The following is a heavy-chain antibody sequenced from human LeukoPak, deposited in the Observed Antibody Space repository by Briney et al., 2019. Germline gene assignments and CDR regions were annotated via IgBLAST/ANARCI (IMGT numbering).Heavy chain of an antibody. J-gene: IGHJ5*02. Sequence: KPGGSLRLSYAASGFTFSSYSMNWVRQAPGKGLEWVSYISSASNTIYYADSVKGRFTVSRDNAKNSLYLQMNSLRAEDTAMYYCARDGWFGDYNWFDPWGQGTLVTVSS. V-gene: IGHV3-48*01. CDR2: ISSASNTI. D-gene: IGHD3-10*01. CDR1: GFTFSSYS. CDR3: ARDGWFGDYNWFDP.